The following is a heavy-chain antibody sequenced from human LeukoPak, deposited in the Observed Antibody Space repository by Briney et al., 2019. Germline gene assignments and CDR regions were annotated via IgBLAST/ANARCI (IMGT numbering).Heavy chain of an antibody. CDR1: GASKNNND. Sequence: KTSETLSLTCAVSGASKNNNDWTWVRQPPGKGLEWIGYIYSNGNTNYNHSLKGRVTMSIDTSKNQFSLQLPSVTAVDMAVYYCASGTFDGPLYGTYWYFHVWGRGTLVTVSS. CDR3: ASGTFDGPLYGTYWYFHV. D-gene: IGHD1-14*01. J-gene: IGHJ2*01. V-gene: IGHV4-59*12. CDR2: IYSNGNT.